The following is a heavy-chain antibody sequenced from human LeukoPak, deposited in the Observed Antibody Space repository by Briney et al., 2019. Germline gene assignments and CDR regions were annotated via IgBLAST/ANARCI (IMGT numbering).Heavy chain of an antibody. CDR1: GGSISSGGYS. D-gene: IGHD2/OR15-2a*01. Sequence: SQALSLTCAVSGGSISSGGYSWSWIRQPPGKGLEWIGYIYHSGSTYYNPSLKSRVTISVDRSKNQFSLKLSSVTAADTAVYYCAGHHPRNTVDFWGQGTLVTVSS. J-gene: IGHJ4*02. V-gene: IGHV4-30-2*01. CDR3: AGHHPRNTVDF. CDR2: IYHSGST.